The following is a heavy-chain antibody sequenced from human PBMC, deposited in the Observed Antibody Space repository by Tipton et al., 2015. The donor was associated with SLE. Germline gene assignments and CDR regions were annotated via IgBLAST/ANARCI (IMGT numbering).Heavy chain of an antibody. J-gene: IGHJ4*02. D-gene: IGHD3-10*01. CDR1: GGSISSYY. V-gene: IGHV4-59*08. CDR3: ARLLGPQEGVQGVINEVDY. Sequence: TLSLTCTVSGGSISSYYWSWIRQPPGKGLEWIGYIYYTGSTKFNPSLKSRVSISLDTSKNQFSLTLSSVTAADTAVYYCARLLGPQEGVQGVINEVDYWGQGILVTVSS. CDR2: IYYTGST.